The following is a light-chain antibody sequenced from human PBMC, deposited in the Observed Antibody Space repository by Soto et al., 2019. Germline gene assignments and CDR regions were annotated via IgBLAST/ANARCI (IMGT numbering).Light chain of an antibody. CDR2: GSS. J-gene: IGKJ2*01. CDR3: QQYSSSPPYT. CDR1: QSVSGSY. V-gene: IGKV3-20*01. Sequence: EIVLTQSPGTLSLSPGERATLSCRASQSVSGSYLAWYQQKPGQSPRLLIYGSSDRATGIPDRFSGSGSGTDVTLTISRVEPEDLAVYYCQQYSSSPPYTFGQGTKLEMK.